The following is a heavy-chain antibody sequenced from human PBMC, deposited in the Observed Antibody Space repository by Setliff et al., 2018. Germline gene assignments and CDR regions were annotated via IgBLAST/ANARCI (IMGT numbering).Heavy chain of an antibody. J-gene: IGHJ4*02. CDR1: GGTFSDYH. CDR2: INHRGST. CDR3: ARGRNIAARLLDS. Sequence: SETLSLTCAAYGGTFSDYHWTWIRQSPEKGREWIGEINHRGSTNYNPSLKSRVTISIDTSKDQFSLKLISMPAADTAVYYCARGRNIAARLLDSWGQGTLVTVSS. D-gene: IGHD6-6*01. V-gene: IGHV4-34*01.